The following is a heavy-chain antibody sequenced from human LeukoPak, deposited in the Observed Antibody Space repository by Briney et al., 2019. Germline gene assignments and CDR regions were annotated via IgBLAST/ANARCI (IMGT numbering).Heavy chain of an antibody. CDR2: IISIFGTA. D-gene: IGHD5-18*01. V-gene: IGHV1-69*06. CDR3: ARLYSYGYDY. J-gene: IGHJ4*02. CDR1: GGTFSSYA. Sequence: GASVKVSCKASGGTFSSYAISWVRQAPGQGLEWMGGIISIFGTANYAQKFQGRVTITADKSTSTANMELSSLRSEDTAVYYCARLYSYGYDYWGQGTLVTVSS.